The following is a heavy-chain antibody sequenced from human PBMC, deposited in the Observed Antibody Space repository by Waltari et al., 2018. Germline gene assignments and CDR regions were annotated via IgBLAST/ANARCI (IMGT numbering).Heavy chain of an antibody. J-gene: IGHJ3*02. V-gene: IGHV3-23*04. D-gene: IGHD6-13*01. Sequence: EVQLVESGGGLVQPGGSLRLSCAASGFTFSSYAMSWVRQAPGKGLEWVSAISGSGGSTYYADSVKGRFTISRDNSKNTLYLQMNSLRAEDTAVYYCAHVSGIAAAGSQGWAFDIWGQGTMVTVSS. CDR1: GFTFSSYA. CDR2: ISGSGGST. CDR3: AHVSGIAAAGSQGWAFDI.